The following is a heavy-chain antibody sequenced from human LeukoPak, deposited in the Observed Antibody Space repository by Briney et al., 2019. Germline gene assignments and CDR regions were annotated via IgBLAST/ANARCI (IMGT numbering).Heavy chain of an antibody. J-gene: IGHJ4*02. D-gene: IGHD3-22*01. CDR1: GYTFTSYY. V-gene: IGHV1-46*01. CDR3: ARGYDSSGYPETSVDY. Sequence: GASVKVSRKASGYTFTSYYMHWVRQAPGQGLEWMGIINPSGGSTSYAQKFQGRVTMTRDMSTSTVYMELSSLRSEDTAVYYCARGYDSSGYPETSVDYWGQGTLVTVSS. CDR2: INPSGGST.